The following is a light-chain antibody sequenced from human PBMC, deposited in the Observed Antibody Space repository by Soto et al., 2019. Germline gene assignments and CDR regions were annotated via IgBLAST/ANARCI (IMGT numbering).Light chain of an antibody. CDR1: SIDVGGFDS. V-gene: IGLV2-14*03. J-gene: IGLJ1*01. CDR3: SSYTTSSTHPAYV. Sequence: QSALTQPASVSGSPGQSITISCTGTSIDVGGFDSVSWYQHPPGKAPKLMIYDVSYRPSGVSHRFSGSKSGNTASLTISGLQAEDEGDYYCSSYTTSSTHPAYVFGTGTKLTVL. CDR2: DVS.